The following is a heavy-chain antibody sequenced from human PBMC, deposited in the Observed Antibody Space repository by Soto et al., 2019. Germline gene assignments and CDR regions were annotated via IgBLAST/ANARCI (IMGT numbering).Heavy chain of an antibody. D-gene: IGHD2-15*01. CDR3: VGVRLGVATRYFDY. J-gene: IGHJ4*02. V-gene: IGHV3-72*01. Sequence: EVQLVESGGGLVQPGGSLRLSCAASGFTFSDHYMHWVRQAPGKGLEWVGGVKNKANSYITQYAASVKGSFTISREDSKNSLLLQINSLETAATVVYYCVGVRLGVATRYFDYWGQGTLVTVSS. CDR1: GFTFSDHY. CDR2: VKNKANSYIT.